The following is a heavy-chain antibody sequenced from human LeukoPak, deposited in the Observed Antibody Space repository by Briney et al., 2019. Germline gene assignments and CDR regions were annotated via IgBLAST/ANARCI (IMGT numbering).Heavy chain of an antibody. Sequence: PGGSLRLSCAASGFSLSSHSMNWVRQAPGKGLEWVSSISESSRDIYYADSVGGRFTISRDNARNSLDLQMNSLRAEDTAVYYCARETQWEAFDYWGQGTLVTVSS. CDR2: ISESSRDI. J-gene: IGHJ4*02. CDR3: ARETQWEAFDY. D-gene: IGHD1-26*01. V-gene: IGHV3-21*01. CDR1: GFSLSSHS.